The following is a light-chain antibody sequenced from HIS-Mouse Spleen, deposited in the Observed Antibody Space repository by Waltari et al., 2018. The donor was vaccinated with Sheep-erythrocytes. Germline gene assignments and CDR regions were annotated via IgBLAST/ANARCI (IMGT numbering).Light chain of an antibody. CDR1: SLRSYY. CDR3: NSRDSSGKV. Sequence: SSELTQDPAVSVALGQTVRITCQGDSLRSYYASWYQQKPGQAPVLVIYGKNNRPSGIPNRCSGSSSGNTASLTITGAQAEDEADYYCNSRDSSGKVFGGGTKLTVL. V-gene: IGLV3-19*01. CDR2: GKN. J-gene: IGLJ2*01.